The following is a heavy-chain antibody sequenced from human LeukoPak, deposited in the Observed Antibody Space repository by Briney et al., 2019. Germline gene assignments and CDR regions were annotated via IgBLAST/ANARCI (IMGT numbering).Heavy chain of an antibody. V-gene: IGHV1-18*01. CDR1: GYTFTSYG. CDR3: ARMGPDVLRYFDWFPFVDY. Sequence: GASVKVSCKASGYTFTSYGTSWVRQAPGQGLEWMGWISAYNGNTNYAQKLQGRVTMTTDTSTSTAYMELRSLRSDDTAVYYCARMGPDVLRYFDWFPFVDYWGQGTLVTVSS. CDR2: ISAYNGNT. J-gene: IGHJ4*02. D-gene: IGHD3-9*01.